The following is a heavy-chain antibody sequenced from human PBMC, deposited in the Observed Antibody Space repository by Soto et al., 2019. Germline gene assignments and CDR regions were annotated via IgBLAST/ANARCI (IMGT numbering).Heavy chain of an antibody. Sequence: SETLSLTCTVSGGSISSHYWSWIRQPPGKGLEWIGEIYYSGSTSYNPSLKSRVTISVDTSKNQFSLKLSSVTAADTGVYFCARTLGPQVTGYVDSDYRWTIDQWGQGTLVTVSS. CDR2: IYYSGST. CDR3: ARTLGPQVTGYVDSDYRWTIDQ. D-gene: IGHD4-4*01. V-gene: IGHV4-59*08. CDR1: GGSISSHY. J-gene: IGHJ4*02.